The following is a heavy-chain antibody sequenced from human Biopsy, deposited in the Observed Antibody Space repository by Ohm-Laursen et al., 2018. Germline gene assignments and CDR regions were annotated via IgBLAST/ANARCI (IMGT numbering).Heavy chain of an antibody. Sequence: ASVKVSCKASAYSFGDHRIHWVRQAPGQRLEWMGWIDPKSGGTNYAQKFQGRVTMTRDTSISTTYMELRRLTSDDTAVFYCARELGDFWGGRQFDFWGQGTLVTVSS. D-gene: IGHD3-3*01. V-gene: IGHV1-2*02. J-gene: IGHJ5*01. CDR2: IDPKSGGT. CDR3: ARELGDFWGGRQFDF. CDR1: AYSFGDHR.